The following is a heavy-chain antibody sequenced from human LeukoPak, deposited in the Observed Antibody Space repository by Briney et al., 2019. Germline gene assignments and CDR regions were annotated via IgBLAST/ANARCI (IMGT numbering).Heavy chain of an antibody. D-gene: IGHD1-1*01. Sequence: PGGSLRLSCAASGFTFSDYGMHWVRQAPGKGLEWVAVIWYDGSNKHYADSVKGRFTISRDNSKNTLYLQMSSLRAEDTAVYYCARDRNSNPYDWDSWGQGTLVTVSS. V-gene: IGHV3-33*01. J-gene: IGHJ4*02. CDR3: ARDRNSNPYDWDS. CDR2: IWYDGSNK. CDR1: GFTFSDYG.